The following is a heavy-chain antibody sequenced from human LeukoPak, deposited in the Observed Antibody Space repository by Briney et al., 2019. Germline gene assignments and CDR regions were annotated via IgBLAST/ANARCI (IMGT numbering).Heavy chain of an antibody. V-gene: IGHV3-7*01. CDR3: ARAPDDILTGYLYDY. CDR1: GFTVSSNY. CDR2: IKQDGSEK. Sequence: GGSLRLSCAASGFTVSSNYMSWVRQAPGKGLEWVANIKQDGSEKYYVDSVKGRFTISRDHAKNSLYLQMNSLRAEDTAVYYCARAPDDILTGYLYDYWGQGTLVTVSS. D-gene: IGHD3-9*01. J-gene: IGHJ4*02.